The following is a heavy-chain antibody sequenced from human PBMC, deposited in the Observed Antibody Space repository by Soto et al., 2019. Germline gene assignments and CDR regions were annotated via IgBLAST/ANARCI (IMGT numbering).Heavy chain of an antibody. CDR1: GGSISSSSYY. Sequence: QLQLQESGPGLVKPSETLSLTCTVSGGSISSSSYYWGWIRQPPGKGLEWIGSIYYSGSTYYNPSLKSRVTISVDTSKNQFSLKLSSVTAADTAVYYCASWLVDTAMVNYYYYMDVWGKGTTVTVSS. D-gene: IGHD5-18*01. CDR2: IYYSGST. V-gene: IGHV4-39*01. CDR3: ASWLVDTAMVNYYYYMDV. J-gene: IGHJ6*03.